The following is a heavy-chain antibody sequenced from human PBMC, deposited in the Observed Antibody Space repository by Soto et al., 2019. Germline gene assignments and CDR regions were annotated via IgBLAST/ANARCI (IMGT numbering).Heavy chain of an antibody. CDR1: GGSFSGYY. Sequence: PSEILSLTCAVYGGSFSGYYWSWIRQPPGKGLEWIGEINHSGSTNYNPSLKSRVTISVDTSKNQFSLKLSSVTAADTAVYYCARVMMIKFGGVIVRNIYYFDYWGQGTLVTVSS. D-gene: IGHD3-16*02. CDR3: ARVMMIKFGGVIVRNIYYFDY. J-gene: IGHJ4*02. V-gene: IGHV4-34*01. CDR2: INHSGST.